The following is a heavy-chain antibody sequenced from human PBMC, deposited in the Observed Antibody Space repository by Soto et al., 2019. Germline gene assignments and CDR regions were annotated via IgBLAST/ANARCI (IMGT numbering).Heavy chain of an antibody. D-gene: IGHD3-9*01. J-gene: IGHJ4*02. CDR2: IFPGGST. CDR1: GFSFSSYA. Sequence: GGSLRLSCAASGFSFSSYAMTWVRQAPGKGLEWVAGIFPGGSTYYANSVKGRFTISRDHSQSSVFLQMSSLRDEDTAVYYCAKDRQPDGIWTFDLWGQGTLVTVSS. CDR3: AKDRQPDGIWTFDL. V-gene: IGHV3-23*03.